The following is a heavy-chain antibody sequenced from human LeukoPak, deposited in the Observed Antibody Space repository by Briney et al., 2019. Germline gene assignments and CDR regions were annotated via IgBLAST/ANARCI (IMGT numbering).Heavy chain of an antibody. V-gene: IGHV1-2*02. CDR2: INPNSGGT. J-gene: IGHJ4*02. CDR3: ARDRVPYSSGWSLDY. CDR1: GYTFTGYY. Sequence: ASVKVSCKASGYTFTGYYMHWVRQAPGQGLEWMGWINPNSGGTNYAQKFQGRVTMTRDTSISTAYMELSRLRSDDTAVYYCARDRVPYSSGWSLDYWGQGTLVTVSS. D-gene: IGHD6-19*01.